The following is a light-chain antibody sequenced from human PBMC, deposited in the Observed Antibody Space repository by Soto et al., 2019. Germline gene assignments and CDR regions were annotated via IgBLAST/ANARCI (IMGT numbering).Light chain of an antibody. Sequence: DIQMTQSPSTLSASVGDRVTITCRASQYISSWLAWYQQKPGKAPKLLIYKASSLESGVPSRFSGSRSGTEYTLTISCLQPDDFEAYYCQQYNSQRTFGQGTKVEIK. CDR1: QYISSW. CDR3: QQYNSQRT. J-gene: IGKJ1*01. CDR2: KAS. V-gene: IGKV1-5*03.